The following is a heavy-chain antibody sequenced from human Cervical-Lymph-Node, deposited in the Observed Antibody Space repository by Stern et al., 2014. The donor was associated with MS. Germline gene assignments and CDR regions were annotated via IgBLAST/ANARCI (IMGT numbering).Heavy chain of an antibody. J-gene: IGHJ4*02. CDR3: ASAGSYSAFDT. D-gene: IGHD5-12*01. V-gene: IGHV1-46*03. CDR2: INPNGGST. Sequence: VQLVESGAEVKKPGASVKVSCKASGYTFTDYYVHWVRQAPGQGLEWMGIINPNGGSTTYAQNFQGRVTMTRDTSTSTVYMDLSSLRSQDTAVYYCASAGSYSAFDTWGQGTLVTVSS. CDR1: GYTFTDYY.